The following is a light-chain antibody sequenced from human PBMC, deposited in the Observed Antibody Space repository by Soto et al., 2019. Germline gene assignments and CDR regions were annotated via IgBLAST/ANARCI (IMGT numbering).Light chain of an antibody. Sequence: QSVLTQPPSVSAAPGQRVTISCSGDSSNVGNNFVSWYQQPPGTASKLLIYDNHKRPSGIPDRFSGSKSGTSATLDITGLQTGDEADYYCGTWDSSLSVVVFGGGTKLTVL. J-gene: IGLJ3*02. CDR1: SSNVGNNF. V-gene: IGLV1-51*01. CDR3: GTWDSSLSVVV. CDR2: DNH.